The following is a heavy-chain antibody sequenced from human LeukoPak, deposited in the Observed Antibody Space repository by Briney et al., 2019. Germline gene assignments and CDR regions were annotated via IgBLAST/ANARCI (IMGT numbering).Heavy chain of an antibody. CDR1: GGSISSYY. CDR2: IYYSGST. CDR3: ARQEPGAPGYDFWSGYYKESYGMDV. V-gene: IGHV4-59*08. J-gene: IGHJ6*02. Sequence: PSETLSLTCTVSGGSISSYYWSWIRQPPGKGLEWIGYIYYSGSTNYNPSLKSRVTISVDTSKNQFSLKLSSVTAADTAVYYCARQEPGAPGYDFWSGYYKESYGMDVWGQGTTVTVSS. D-gene: IGHD3-3*01.